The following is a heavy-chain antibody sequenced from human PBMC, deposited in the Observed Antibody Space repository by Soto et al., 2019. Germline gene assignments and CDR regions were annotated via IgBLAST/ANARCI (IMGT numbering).Heavy chain of an antibody. CDR3: GIVSGGQLVLHGYYYYGMDV. V-gene: IGHV1-69*01. D-gene: IGHD6-6*01. J-gene: IGHJ6*02. Sequence: QVQLEQSGAEVKKPGYSVTVSCKASGGTFSSYAISWVRQAPGQGLEWKGGIIPIFGTANYAQKFQCRVTITADESTSTAYMLLGSLTGEDTAVYYCGIVSGGQLVLHGYYYYGMDVWGQGTTVTVSS. CDR2: IIPIFGTA. CDR1: GGTFSSYA.